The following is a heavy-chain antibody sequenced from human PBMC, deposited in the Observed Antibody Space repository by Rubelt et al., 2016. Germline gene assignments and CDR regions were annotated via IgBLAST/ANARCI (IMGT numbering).Heavy chain of an antibody. CDR2: IRSKAYAGTT. D-gene: IGHD1-26*01. CDR1: GFSFSASA. V-gene: IGHV3-49*04. CDR3: TTVLGATFDAFNI. J-gene: IGHJ3*02. Sequence: EVQLVESGGGLIQSGGSLRLSCAASGFSFSASAMHWVRQAPGKGLEWVGLIRSKAYAGTTEYAASVTGRFIISRDESKDIAYLQMNSLKTEDTAVYYCTTVLGATFDAFNIWGQGTMVTVSS.